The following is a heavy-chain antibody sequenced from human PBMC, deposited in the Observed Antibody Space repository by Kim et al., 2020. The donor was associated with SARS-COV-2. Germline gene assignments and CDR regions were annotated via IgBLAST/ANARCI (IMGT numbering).Heavy chain of an antibody. J-gene: IGHJ4*02. Sequence: GGSLRLSCAASGFAFSSYGMHWVRQAPGKGLEWVAVISFDGSQEHYAESVRGRFVISRDNSQETLSLQMNSLRSGDTAVYYCAKAGFYYYNVGYYSNYYFDLWGQGTQVTVAS. CDR3: AKAGFYYYNVGYYSNYYFDL. V-gene: IGHV3-30*18. D-gene: IGHD3-22*01. CDR2: ISFDGSQE. CDR1: GFAFSSYG.